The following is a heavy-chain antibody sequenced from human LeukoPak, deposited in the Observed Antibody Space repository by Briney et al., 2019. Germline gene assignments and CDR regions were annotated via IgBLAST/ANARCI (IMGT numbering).Heavy chain of an antibody. CDR3: AKGSIAAVAGSFFVY. CDR1: GFTFGDYS. CDR2: ISWNSGSI. V-gene: IGHV3-9*01. Sequence: GRSLRLSCAASGFTFGDYSMHWVRQAPGKGLEWVSGISWNSGSIGYADSVKGRFTISRDNAKNSLYLQMNSLRAEDTALYYCAKGSIAAVAGSFFVYWGQVTLVTVSS. D-gene: IGHD6-19*01. J-gene: IGHJ4*02.